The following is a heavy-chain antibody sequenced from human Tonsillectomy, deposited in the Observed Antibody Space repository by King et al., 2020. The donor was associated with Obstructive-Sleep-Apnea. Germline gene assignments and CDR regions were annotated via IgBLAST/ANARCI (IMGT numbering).Heavy chain of an antibody. Sequence: VQLVESGGGLVQPGGSLRLSCAASGFTVSSYAMNWVRQAPGKGLEWVSGISGSGGSTYYADSVKGRFTISKDNSKDTLYLQMNSLRAADTAVYYCAKNRGVGAYPGNVLDIWGQGKMATVSS. CDR2: ISGSGGST. D-gene: IGHD4-17*01. CDR1: GFTVSSYA. V-gene: IGHV3-23*04. CDR3: AKNRGVGAYPGNVLDI. J-gene: IGHJ3*02.